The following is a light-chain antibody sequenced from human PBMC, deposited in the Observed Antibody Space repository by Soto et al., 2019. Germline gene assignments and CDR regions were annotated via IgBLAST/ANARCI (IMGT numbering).Light chain of an antibody. V-gene: IGKV1-5*03. CDR1: QSISSW. CDR2: KAS. Sequence: DIQMTQSPSTLSASVGDRVTITCRASQSISSWLAWYQQKPGKAPKLLIYKASSLESGVPSRFSGSGSGTEFTLTISSLQPDDFATYYCQQSYSSPPTFGQGTKLDVK. J-gene: IGKJ1*01. CDR3: QQSYSSPPT.